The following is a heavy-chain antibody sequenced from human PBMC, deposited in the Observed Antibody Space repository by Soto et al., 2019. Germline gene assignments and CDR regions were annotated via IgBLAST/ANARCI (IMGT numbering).Heavy chain of an antibody. V-gene: IGHV4-39*01. J-gene: IGHJ4*02. CDR3: ASSIAAAGAPFFDY. CDR1: GGSISSSSYY. Sequence: SETLSLTCTVSGGSISSSSYYWGWIRQPPGKGLEWIGSIYYSGSTYYNPSLKSRVTISVDTSKNQFSLKLSSVTAAETAVYYCASSIAAAGAPFFDYWGQGTLVTSPQ. D-gene: IGHD6-13*01. CDR2: IYYSGST.